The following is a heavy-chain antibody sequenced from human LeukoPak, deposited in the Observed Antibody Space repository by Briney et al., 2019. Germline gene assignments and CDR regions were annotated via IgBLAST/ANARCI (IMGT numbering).Heavy chain of an antibody. CDR3: VRGTGY. V-gene: IGHV3-64D*06. Sequence: GGSLRLSCLVSGFTFSTYVMHWVRQAPGKGLEYVSAISSNGDNTYYADSVKGRITISRDNSKNTLYLQMSSLRADDTAVYYCVRGTGYWGQGTLVTVSS. J-gene: IGHJ4*02. CDR2: ISSNGDNT. CDR1: GFTFSTYV. D-gene: IGHD3/OR15-3a*01.